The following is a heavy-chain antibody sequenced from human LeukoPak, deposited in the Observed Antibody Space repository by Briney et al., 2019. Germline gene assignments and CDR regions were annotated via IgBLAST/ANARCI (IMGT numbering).Heavy chain of an antibody. D-gene: IGHD3-3*01. V-gene: IGHV3-49*04. J-gene: IGHJ4*02. Sequence: GGSLRLSCTASGFTFGDYAMSWVRQAPGKGLEWVGFIRSKAYGGTTEYAASVKGRFTISRDDSKSIAYLQMNSLKTEDTAVYYCTREKAGRYYDFWSGYRNFDYWGQGTLVTVSS. CDR1: GFTFGDYA. CDR3: TREKAGRYYDFWSGYRNFDY. CDR2: IRSKAYGGTT.